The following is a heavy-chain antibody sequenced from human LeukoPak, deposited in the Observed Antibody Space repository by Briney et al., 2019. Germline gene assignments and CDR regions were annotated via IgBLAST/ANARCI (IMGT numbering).Heavy chain of an antibody. Sequence: GVSLRLFCAASGFTISSYAMSWVRQAPGKGLEWVSATSGSGGSTYYADSVKGRFTISRDNSKNTLYLQMNSLRAEDTAVYYCAKDRRRIAVAGISPFDYWGQGTLVTVSS. V-gene: IGHV3-23*01. CDR1: GFTISSYA. CDR2: TSGSGGST. D-gene: IGHD6-19*01. CDR3: AKDRRRIAVAGISPFDY. J-gene: IGHJ4*02.